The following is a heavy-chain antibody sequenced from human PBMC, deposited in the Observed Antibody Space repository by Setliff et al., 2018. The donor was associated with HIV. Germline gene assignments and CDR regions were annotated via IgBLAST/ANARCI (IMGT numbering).Heavy chain of an antibody. Sequence: SLTCSVSGGSISGGGYEWTWIRQHPGKDLEWIGYIYHSGGTYYTPSLQSRVTMSLDTSKNQFSLKLSSVTAADTAVYYCAKLGDSTGVYPYFDYWGQGMLVTVSS. CDR1: GGSISGGGYE. D-gene: IGHD7-27*01. V-gene: IGHV4-31*03. J-gene: IGHJ4*02. CDR3: AKLGDSTGVYPYFDY. CDR2: IYHSGGT.